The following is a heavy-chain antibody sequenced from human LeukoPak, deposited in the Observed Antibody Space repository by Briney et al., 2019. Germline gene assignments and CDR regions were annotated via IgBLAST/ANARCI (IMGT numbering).Heavy chain of an antibody. D-gene: IGHD3-10*02. CDR3: AELGITMIGGV. CDR2: ISGSSIYK. J-gene: IGHJ6*04. Sequence: GGSLRLSCAASGFTSSRYSMNWVRQAPGKGLEWVSSISGSSIYKYYADSVKGRFTISRDNAKNSLYLQMNSLRAEDTAVYYCAELGITMIGGVWGKGTTVTISS. V-gene: IGHV3-21*01. CDR1: GFTSSRYS.